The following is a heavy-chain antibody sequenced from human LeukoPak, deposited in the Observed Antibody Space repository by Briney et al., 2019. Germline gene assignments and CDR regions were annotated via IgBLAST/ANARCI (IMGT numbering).Heavy chain of an antibody. Sequence: SETLSLTCTVSGYSISSGYYWGWIRQPPGKGLEWIGYIYHSGSTYYNPSLKSRVTISVDRSKNQFSLKLSSVTAADTAVYYCARSAPVVVPAASFHYWGQGTLVTVSS. D-gene: IGHD2-2*01. CDR2: IYHSGST. V-gene: IGHV4-38-2*02. CDR3: ARSAPVVVPAASFHY. J-gene: IGHJ4*02. CDR1: GYSISSGYY.